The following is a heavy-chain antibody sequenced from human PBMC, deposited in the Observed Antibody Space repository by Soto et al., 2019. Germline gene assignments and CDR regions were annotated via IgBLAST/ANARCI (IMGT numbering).Heavy chain of an antibody. V-gene: IGHV6-1*01. CDR2: TYYRSRWYN. Sequence: SQTLSLTCAISGGSVSDNTAAWNWIRQSPSRGLEWLGRTYYRSRWYNDYAISVRSRIIINPDTSKNQFSLQLNSVTPEDTAVYYCARDGGIALTTFDFWGQGSLVTVSS. J-gene: IGHJ4*02. D-gene: IGHD4-17*01. CDR1: GGSVSDNTAA. CDR3: ARDGGIALTTFDF.